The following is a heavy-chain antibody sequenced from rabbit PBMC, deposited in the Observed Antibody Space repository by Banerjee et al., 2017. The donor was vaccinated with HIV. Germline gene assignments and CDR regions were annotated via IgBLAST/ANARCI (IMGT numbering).Heavy chain of an antibody. Sequence: QEQLEESGGGLVQPEGSLTLTCTASGFDLSSYYYMCWVRQAPGKGLEWIACIYTSSGNTCYASWAKGRFTISKTSSTTVTLQMTSPTAADTATYFCARSANNVAYRINLWGPGTLVTVS. CDR2: IYTSSGNT. D-gene: IGHD5-1*01. CDR3: ARSANNVAYRINL. J-gene: IGHJ4*01. V-gene: IGHV1S45*01. CDR1: GFDLSSYYY.